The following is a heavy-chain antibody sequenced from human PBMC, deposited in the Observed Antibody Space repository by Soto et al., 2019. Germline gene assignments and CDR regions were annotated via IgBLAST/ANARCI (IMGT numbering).Heavy chain of an antibody. CDR3: TRDGDGRMTTNPYYYYGMDV. D-gene: IGHD2-21*02. V-gene: IGHV4-59*01. CDR2: VYYSGDA. J-gene: IGHJ6*02. Sequence: PSETLSLTCTVSGGSISGYYWSWIRQPPGKGLEWIGNVYYSGDAKYNPSVKRRVSISVDTSKNQFSLHLSSVTAADTAVSYCTRDGDGRMTTNPYYYYGMDVWGPGITVTVS. CDR1: GGSISGYY.